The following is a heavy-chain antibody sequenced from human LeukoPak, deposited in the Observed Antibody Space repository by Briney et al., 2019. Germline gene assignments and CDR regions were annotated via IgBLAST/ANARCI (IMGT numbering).Heavy chain of an antibody. D-gene: IGHD6-13*01. CDR2: IYYSGST. J-gene: IGHJ3*02. V-gene: IGHV4-39*01. Sequence: PSETLSLTCTVSGGSISSSSYYWGWIRQPPGKGLEWIGGIYYSGSTYYNPSLKSRVTISVDTSKNQFSLKLSSVTAADTAVYYCARGPFIAAAAPGAFDIWGQGTMVTVSS. CDR1: GGSISSSSYY. CDR3: ARGPFIAAAAPGAFDI.